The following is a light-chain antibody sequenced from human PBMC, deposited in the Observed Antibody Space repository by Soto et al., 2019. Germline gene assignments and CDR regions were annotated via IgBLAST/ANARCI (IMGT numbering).Light chain of an antibody. CDR2: LAS. Sequence: EIIMTQSPATLSVSPGERATLSCRASQSVGSNLAWYQQKPGQAPRLLIYLASTRPNAIPARFSGFGSGTEFTLTISSLQSEDFAYYYCQQYNNWPRTFGHGTQVDIK. V-gene: IGKV3-15*01. J-gene: IGKJ1*01. CDR1: QSVGSN. CDR3: QQYNNWPRT.